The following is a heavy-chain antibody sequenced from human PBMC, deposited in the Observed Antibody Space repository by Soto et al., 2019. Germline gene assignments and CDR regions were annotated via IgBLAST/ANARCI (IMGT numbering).Heavy chain of an antibody. CDR3: GQTLGSAVAGPGRFDL. V-gene: IGHV1-69*12. CDR2: ITPMFGTA. Sequence: QVQLVQSGAAVKKPGSSVTVSCKASGGTFSRYAISWVRQAPGQGLEWMGGITPMFGTANYAQKFKGRLTITADESTSTVHIELRRLISEDTAVYYCGQTLGSAVAGPGRFDLWGRGTLVMVSS. J-gene: IGHJ2*01. D-gene: IGHD6-19*01. CDR1: GGTFSRYA.